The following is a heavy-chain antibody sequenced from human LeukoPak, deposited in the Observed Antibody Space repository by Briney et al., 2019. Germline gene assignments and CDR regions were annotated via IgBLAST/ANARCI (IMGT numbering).Heavy chain of an antibody. CDR1: GDTFSSYA. D-gene: IGHD3-10*01. J-gene: IGHJ6*03. CDR3: ARAVDGLTMVRGVRDYYYYMDV. V-gene: IGHV1-69*06. CDR2: IIPIFGTA. Sequence: SVKVSCRASGDTFSSYAISWVRQAPGQGLEWLGGIIPIFGTANYAQKFQGSFTITADKSTSTAYLELSSLRSEDTAVYFCARAVDGLTMVRGVRDYYYYMDVWGKGTTVTVSS.